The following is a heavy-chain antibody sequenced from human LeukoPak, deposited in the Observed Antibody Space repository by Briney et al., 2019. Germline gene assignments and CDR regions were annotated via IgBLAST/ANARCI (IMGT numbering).Heavy chain of an antibody. CDR2: ISAYNGNT. D-gene: IGHD3-10*01. CDR3: ARLGVDYGSGSYFDYYYYMDV. V-gene: IGHV1-18*01. CDR1: GYTFTSYG. Sequence: ASVKVSCKAFGYTFTSYGISWVRQAPGQGLEWTGWISAYNGNTNYAQKLQGRVTMTTDTSTSTAYMELRSLRSDDTAVYYCARLGVDYGSGSYFDYYYYMDVWGKGTTVTVSS. J-gene: IGHJ6*03.